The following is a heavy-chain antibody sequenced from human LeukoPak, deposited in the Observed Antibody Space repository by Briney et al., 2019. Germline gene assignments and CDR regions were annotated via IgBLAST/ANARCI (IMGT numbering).Heavy chain of an antibody. D-gene: IGHD3-16*01. J-gene: IGHJ5*02. CDR1: GGSISSGGYY. Sequence: SQTLSLTCTVSGGSISSGGYYWSWIRQHPGKGLEWIVYIYYSGSTYYNPSLKSRVTISVDTSKNQFSLKLSSVTAADTAVYYCARAQAVMITFPNRGGLWFDPWGQGTLVTVSS. CDR2: IYYSGST. V-gene: IGHV4-31*03. CDR3: ARAQAVMITFPNRGGLWFDP.